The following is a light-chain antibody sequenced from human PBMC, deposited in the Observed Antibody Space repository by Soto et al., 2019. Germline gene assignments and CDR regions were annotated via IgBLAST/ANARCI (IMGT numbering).Light chain of an antibody. CDR2: GNS. J-gene: IGLJ2*01. V-gene: IGLV1-40*01. Sequence: QSVLTQPPSVSGAPVQRVTIAGTWSSSNIGAGYDVHWYQQLPGTAPRLLIYGNSNRPSGVPDRFSGSKSGTSASLAITGLQAEDEADYYCQSYDSSLSGRGWVFGGGTKLTVL. CDR3: QSYDSSLSGRGWV. CDR1: SSNIGAGYD.